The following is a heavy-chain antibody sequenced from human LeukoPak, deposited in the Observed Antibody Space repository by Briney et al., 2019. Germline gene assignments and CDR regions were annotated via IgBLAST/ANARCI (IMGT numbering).Heavy chain of an antibody. CDR1: GFSLSSYA. Sequence: PGGSLRLSCTVSGFSLSSYAMSWVRRAPGKGLEWVSATSSSDDGKYYADSVRGRFTISRDNSRNTMYLQMNSLRAEDAAVYYCARGSGFETGDYWGQGTLVTVSS. J-gene: IGHJ4*02. CDR3: ARGSGFETGDY. D-gene: IGHD5-12*01. CDR2: TSSSDDGK. V-gene: IGHV3-23*01.